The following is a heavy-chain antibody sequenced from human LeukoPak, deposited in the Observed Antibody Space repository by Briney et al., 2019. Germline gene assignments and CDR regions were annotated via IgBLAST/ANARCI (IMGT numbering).Heavy chain of an antibody. D-gene: IGHD4-17*01. Sequence: GASVKVSCKASGYAFTGYYMHWVRQAPGQGPEWMGWINPTSGGTNYAQKFQGRVTMTRDTSISTAYMELSRLTSDDTAVYYCARADYGHYFDYWGQGTLVTVSS. CDR2: INPTSGGT. CDR1: GYAFTGYY. J-gene: IGHJ4*02. V-gene: IGHV1-2*02. CDR3: ARADYGHYFDY.